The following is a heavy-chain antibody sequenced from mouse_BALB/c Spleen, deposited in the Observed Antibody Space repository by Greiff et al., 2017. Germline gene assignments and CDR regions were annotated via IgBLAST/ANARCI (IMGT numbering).Heavy chain of an antibody. CDR3: ARGGIYYDYDGSAMDY. J-gene: IGHJ4*01. Sequence: VQLKQSGPELVKPGASMKISCKASGYSFTGYTMNWVKQSHGKNLEWIGLINPYNGGTSYNQKFKGKATLTVDKSSSTAYMELLSLTSEDSAVYYCARGGIYYDYDGSAMDYWGQGTSVTVSS. CDR2: INPYNGGT. D-gene: IGHD2-4*01. CDR1: GYSFTGYT. V-gene: IGHV1-18*01.